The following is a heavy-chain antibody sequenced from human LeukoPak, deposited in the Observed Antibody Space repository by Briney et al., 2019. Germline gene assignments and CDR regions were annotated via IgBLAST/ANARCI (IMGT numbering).Heavy chain of an antibody. V-gene: IGHV3-30*03. J-gene: IGHJ4*02. D-gene: IGHD3-10*01. CDR3: ATPRYYYGSGSYYPYY. Sequence: GRSLRLSCAASGFTFSSYGMHWVRQAPGKGLEWVAVISYDGSNKYYADSVKGRFTISRDNSKNTLHLQMNSLRAEDTAVYYCATPRYYYGSGSYYPYYWGQGTLVTVSS. CDR2: ISYDGSNK. CDR1: GFTFSSYG.